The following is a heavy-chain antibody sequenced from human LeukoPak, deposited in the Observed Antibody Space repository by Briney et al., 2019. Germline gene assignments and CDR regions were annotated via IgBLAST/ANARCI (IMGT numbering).Heavy chain of an antibody. V-gene: IGHV3-23*01. CDR1: GFTFNTYA. CDR3: AKIDAMSGTYFDY. D-gene: IGHD1-26*01. J-gene: IGHJ4*02. CDR2: ISGSGSST. Sequence: PGGSLRLSCAASGFTFNTYAMSWVRQAPGKGLEWVSTISGSGSSTYYADSVKGRFTISRDNSKNTLYLQMNSLRAEDTAVYYCAKIDAMSGTYFDYWGQGTLVTVSS.